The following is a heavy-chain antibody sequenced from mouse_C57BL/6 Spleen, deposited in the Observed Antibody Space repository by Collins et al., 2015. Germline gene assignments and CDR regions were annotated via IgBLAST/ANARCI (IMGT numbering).Heavy chain of an antibody. CDR3: AYYYGSSYDWYFDV. CDR2: IDPSDSET. J-gene: IGHJ1*03. Sequence: QVQLQQPGAELVRPGSSVKLSCKASGYTFTSYWMHWAKQRPIQGLEWIGNIDPSDSETHYNQKFKDKATLTVDKSSSTAYMQLSSLTSEDSAVYYCAYYYGSSYDWYFDVWDTGTTVTVSS. D-gene: IGHD1-1*01. CDR1: GYTFTSYW. V-gene: IGHV1-52*01.